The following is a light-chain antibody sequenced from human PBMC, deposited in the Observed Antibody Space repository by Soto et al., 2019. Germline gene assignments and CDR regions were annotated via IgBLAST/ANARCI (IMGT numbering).Light chain of an antibody. CDR1: QSVSSSY. CDR3: QQYGSSPYT. V-gene: IGKV3-20*01. CDR2: GAS. J-gene: IGKJ2*01. Sequence: EIVLTQSPGTLSLSPGERATLSCRASQSVSSSYLAWYQQKPGQAPRLLIYGASSSAAGIPDRFSGSGSGTDFPLTISGPEPEEFAVYYCQQYGSSPYTFGQGTKREIK.